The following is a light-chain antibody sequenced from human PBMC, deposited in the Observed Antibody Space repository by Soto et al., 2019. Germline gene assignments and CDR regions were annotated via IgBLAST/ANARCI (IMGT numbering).Light chain of an antibody. CDR3: QQYNKWPLS. J-gene: IGKJ4*01. V-gene: IGKV3D-15*01. CDR2: LAS. CDR1: ESVNNN. Sequence: EIVMTQSPATLSVSPGERATLSCRASESVNNNLAWYQQKPGQPPRLLIYLASIRATGIPARFSGSGSGTEFTLTISSLQSEDFAVYYCQQYNKWPLSLGGGTKAEL.